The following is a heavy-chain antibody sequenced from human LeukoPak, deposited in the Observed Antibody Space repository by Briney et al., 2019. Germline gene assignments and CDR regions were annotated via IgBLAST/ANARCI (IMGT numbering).Heavy chain of an antibody. V-gene: IGHV1-69*13. CDR1: GGTFSSYA. D-gene: IGHD5-18*01. J-gene: IGHJ4*02. CDR2: IIPIFGTA. CDR3: AREANTAPSTFDY. Sequence: ASVKVSCKASGGTFSSYAISWVRQAPGQGLEWMGGIIPIFGTANYAQKFQGRVTITADESTSTAYMELSSLRSEDTAVYYCAREANTAPSTFDYWGQGTLVIVSS.